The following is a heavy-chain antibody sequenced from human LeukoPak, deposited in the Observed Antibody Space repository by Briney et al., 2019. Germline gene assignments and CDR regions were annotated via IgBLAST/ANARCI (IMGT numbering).Heavy chain of an antibody. CDR3: AREIRGSGYYLKHFDC. CDR2: IYYSGST. CDR1: GYSISSGYY. Sequence: SETLSLTCTVSGYSISSGYYWSWIRQPPGKGLEWIGYIYYSGSTNYNPSLKSRVTISVDTSKNQFSLKLSSVTAADTAVYYCAREIRGSGYYLKHFDCWGQGTLVTVSS. D-gene: IGHD3-22*01. J-gene: IGHJ4*02. V-gene: IGHV4-61*01.